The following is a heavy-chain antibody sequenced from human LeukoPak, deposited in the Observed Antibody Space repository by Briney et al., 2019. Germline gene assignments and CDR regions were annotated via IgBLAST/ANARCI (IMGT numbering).Heavy chain of an antibody. V-gene: IGHV1-8*03. CDR1: GYTFTGYY. Sequence: EASVKVSCKASGYTFTGYYMHWVRQAPGQGLEWMGWINPNSGNTDYAQKFQGRVTITRNTSISTAYMELSSLRSEDTAVYYCARGRRDYYYYYMDVWGKGTTVTVSS. CDR3: ARGRRDYYYYYMDV. J-gene: IGHJ6*03. CDR2: INPNSGNT.